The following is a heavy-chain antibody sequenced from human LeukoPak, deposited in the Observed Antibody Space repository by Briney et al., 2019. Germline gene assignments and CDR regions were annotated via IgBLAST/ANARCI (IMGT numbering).Heavy chain of an antibody. CDR3: ARDFHGWSLDY. D-gene: IGHD1-26*01. CDR1: GGSISSYY. V-gene: IGHV4-59*01. J-gene: IGHJ4*02. Sequence: SETLSLTCTVSGGSISSYYWSWIRQPPGKGLEWIGYIYYSGSTNYNPSLKSRVTISVDTSKNQFSLKLSSVTAADTAVYYCARDFHGWSLDYWGQGTLVTVSS. CDR2: IYYSGST.